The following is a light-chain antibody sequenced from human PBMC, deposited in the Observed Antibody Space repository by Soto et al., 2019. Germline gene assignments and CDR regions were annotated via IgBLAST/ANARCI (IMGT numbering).Light chain of an antibody. Sequence: QSALTQPASVSGSPGQSIAISCTGTSSDIGSYNFVSWYQHHPGKVPKLMIYEVRYRPSGVSDRFSGSKSGNTASLTISGLQADDEADYYCSSYASSATIVFGGGTKVTVL. CDR2: EVR. CDR1: SSDIGSYNF. CDR3: SSYASSATIV. V-gene: IGLV2-14*01. J-gene: IGLJ2*01.